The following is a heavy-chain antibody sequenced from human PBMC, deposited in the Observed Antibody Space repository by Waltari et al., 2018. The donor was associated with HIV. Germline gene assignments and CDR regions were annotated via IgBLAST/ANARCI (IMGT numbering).Heavy chain of an antibody. V-gene: IGHV1-3*01. CDR2: INAGNGNT. CDR1: GYTFTSYA. D-gene: IGHD1-26*01. CDR3: ARSRAGSYFDY. J-gene: IGHJ4*02. Sequence: QVQLVQSGAEVKKPGASVKVSCKASGYTFTSYAMHWVRQAPGQRLEWMGWINAGNGNTKYSQKFQGRVTITRDTSASTAYMELSSLRSEDTAVYYCARSRAGSYFDYWGQGTLVTVSS.